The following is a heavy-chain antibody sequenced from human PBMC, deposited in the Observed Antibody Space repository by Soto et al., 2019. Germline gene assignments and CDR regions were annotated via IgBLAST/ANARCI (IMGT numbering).Heavy chain of an antibody. D-gene: IGHD6-13*01. CDR3: ARTAAPGDSSSWYSPYYYYMDV. CDR1: GFTFSSYS. J-gene: IGHJ6*03. Sequence: PGGSLRLSCAASGFTFSSYSMNWVRQAPGKGLEWVSYISSSSSTIYYADSVKGRFTISRDNAKNSLYLQMNSLRAEDTAVYYCARTAAPGDSSSWYSPYYYYMDVWGKGTTVTVSS. CDR2: ISSSSSTI. V-gene: IGHV3-48*01.